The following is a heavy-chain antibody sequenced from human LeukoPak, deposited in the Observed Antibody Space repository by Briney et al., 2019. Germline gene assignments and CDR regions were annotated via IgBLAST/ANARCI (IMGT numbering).Heavy chain of an antibody. D-gene: IGHD6-13*01. Sequence: GGSLRLPCAASGFSFSSYWMSWVRQAPGKGLEWVANIKQDGSEKYYVDSVKGRFTISRDNTKNSLYLHMNSLRAEDTATYYCARDRVWTVLYWGQGTLVTVSS. CDR1: GFSFSSYW. V-gene: IGHV3-7*01. J-gene: IGHJ4*02. CDR2: IKQDGSEK. CDR3: ARDRVWTVLY.